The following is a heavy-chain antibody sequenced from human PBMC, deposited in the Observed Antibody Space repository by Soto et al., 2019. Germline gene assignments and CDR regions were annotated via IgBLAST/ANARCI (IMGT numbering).Heavy chain of an antibody. CDR1: GGSISSGGYY. D-gene: IGHD6-13*01. J-gene: IGHJ6*02. CDR2: IYYSGST. CDR3: ARDVLGYSSSWYRHYYYYYGMDV. V-gene: IGHV4-31*03. Sequence: SKTLSLTCTVSGGSISSGGYYWSWIRQHPGKGLEWIGYIYYSGSTYYNPSLKSRVTISVDTSKNQFSLKLSSVTAADTAVYYCARDVLGYSSSWYRHYYYYYGMDVWGQGTTVTVSS.